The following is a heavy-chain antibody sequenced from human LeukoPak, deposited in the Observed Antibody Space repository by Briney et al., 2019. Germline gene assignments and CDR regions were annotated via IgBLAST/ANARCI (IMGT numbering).Heavy chain of an antibody. Sequence: SETLSLTCTVSGASISSHYWSWIRQPPGKGLEWIGLISFTGSTNYNPSLKSRVTISVDTSRSQFSLNLSSVTAADTAVYSCARRSKNGYFLDSWGQGILVTVSS. V-gene: IGHV4-59*08. J-gene: IGHJ4*02. CDR1: GASISSHY. CDR2: ISFTGST. D-gene: IGHD5-24*01. CDR3: ARRSKNGYFLDS.